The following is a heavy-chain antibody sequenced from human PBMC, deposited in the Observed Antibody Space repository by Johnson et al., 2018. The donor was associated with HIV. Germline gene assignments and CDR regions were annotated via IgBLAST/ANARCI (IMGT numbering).Heavy chain of an antibody. J-gene: IGHJ3*02. CDR3: ARDRPSGWPDAFDI. V-gene: IGHV3-66*02. CDR1: GFTVRSNY. D-gene: IGHD6-19*01. Sequence: VQLVESGGSVVRPGGSLRLSCAASGFTVRSNYMSWVRQAPGKGLEWVSRINWNGGIIGYAESVEGRFTISRDNSKNTLYLQINSLRPEDTAVYYCARDRPSGWPDAFDIWGQGTMVTVSS. CDR2: INWNGGII.